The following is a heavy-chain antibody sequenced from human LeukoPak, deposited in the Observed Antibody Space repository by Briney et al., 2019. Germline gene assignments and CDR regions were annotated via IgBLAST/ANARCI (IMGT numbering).Heavy chain of an antibody. V-gene: IGHV4-59*01. D-gene: IGHD6-13*01. CDR1: GGSMSSYY. Sequence: PSETLSLTCTVSGGSMSSYYWSWIRQPPGKGLEWIGYIYYSGSTNYNPSLKSRVTISVDTSKNQFSLKLSSVTAADTAVYYCARERGYSSSCYVLDYWGQGALVTVSS. CDR2: IYYSGST. CDR3: ARERGYSSSCYVLDY. J-gene: IGHJ4*02.